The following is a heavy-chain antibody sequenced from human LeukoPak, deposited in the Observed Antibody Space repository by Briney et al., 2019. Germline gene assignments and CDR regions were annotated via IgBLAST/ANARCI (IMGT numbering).Heavy chain of an antibody. D-gene: IGHD6-6*01. CDR3: ARPRYEYSSKYMDV. J-gene: IGHJ6*03. CDR2: INTSGGTI. Sequence: GGSLRLSCAASGFTFSNYEMYWVRQAPGKGLEWVSYINTSGGTIYYADSVKGRFTISRDNAKNSLYLQMNSLRAEDTAVYYCARPRYEYSSKYMDVWGKGTTVTVSS. V-gene: IGHV3-48*03. CDR1: GFTFSNYE.